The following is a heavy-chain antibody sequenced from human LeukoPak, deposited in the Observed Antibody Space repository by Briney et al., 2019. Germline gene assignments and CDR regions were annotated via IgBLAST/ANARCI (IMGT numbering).Heavy chain of an antibody. Sequence: ASVKVSCKASGYTFTSYDINWVRQATGQGLEWMGWMNPNSGNTGYAQKFQGRVTITRNTSISTAYMELSSLRSEDTAVYYCARGDVLRYFDWSYNWFDPWGQGTLVTVSS. CDR1: GYTFTSYD. V-gene: IGHV1-8*03. J-gene: IGHJ5*02. D-gene: IGHD3-9*01. CDR3: ARGDVLRYFDWSYNWFDP. CDR2: MNPNSGNT.